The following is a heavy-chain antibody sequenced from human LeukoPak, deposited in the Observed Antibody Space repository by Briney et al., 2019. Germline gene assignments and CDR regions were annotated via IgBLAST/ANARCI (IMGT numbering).Heavy chain of an antibody. CDR2: IRSKAYGGTT. J-gene: IGHJ6*04. CDR1: GFTFGDYA. CDR3: SRTMVRGGGTDYYYYGMDV. V-gene: IGHV3-49*04. Sequence: PGGSLRLSCTASGFTFGDYAMSWVRQAPGKGLEWVGFIRSKAYGGTTEYAASVKGRFTISRDDSKSIAYLQMNSLKTGDTGVYYCSRTMVRGGGTDYYYYGMDVWGKGTTVTVSS. D-gene: IGHD3-10*01.